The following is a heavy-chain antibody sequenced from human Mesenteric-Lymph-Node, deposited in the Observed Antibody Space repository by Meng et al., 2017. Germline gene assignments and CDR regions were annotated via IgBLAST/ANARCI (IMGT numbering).Heavy chain of an antibody. CDR2: INTNSCGT. J-gene: IGHJ4*02. D-gene: IGHD1-26*01. V-gene: IGHV1-2*02. CDR3: ARVEVGITSGDY. CDR1: GSTFTGYY. Sequence: VQLVQSPGAVKTPGASAKVFSKASGSTFTGYYMHTVRQAPGQGVQWMGRINTNSCGTNYEQKFQGRVTITSDTSISTAYLELSTMRSDDTAVYYCARVEVGITSGDYWGQGTLVTVSS.